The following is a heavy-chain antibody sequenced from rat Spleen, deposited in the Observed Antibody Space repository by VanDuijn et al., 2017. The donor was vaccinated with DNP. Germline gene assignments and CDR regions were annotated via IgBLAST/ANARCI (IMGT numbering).Heavy chain of an antibody. CDR3: ARLRGSYFDY. CDR2: ITASGGST. Sequence: EVQLVESGGGLVQPGRSLKLSCVASGFTFSNYDMAWVRQAPTKGLEWVASITASGGSTYYSDSVKGRFTISRDNAKNTLYLQMNSLQPEDTGTYYCARLRGSYFDYWGQGVMVTVSS. J-gene: IGHJ2*01. CDR1: GFTFSNYD. V-gene: IGHV5S23*01. D-gene: IGHD1-4*01.